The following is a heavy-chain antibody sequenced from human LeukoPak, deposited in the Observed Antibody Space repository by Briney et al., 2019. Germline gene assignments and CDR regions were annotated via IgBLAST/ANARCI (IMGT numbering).Heavy chain of an antibody. V-gene: IGHV4-34*01. J-gene: IGHJ4*02. CDR3: AQNYYDSSGILRGNY. CDR2: INHSGST. D-gene: IGHD3-22*01. Sequence: PSETLSLTCAVYGGSFSGYYWSWIRQPPGKGLEWIGEINHSGSTNYNPSLKSRVTISVDTSKNQFSLKLSSVTAADTAVYYCAQNYYDSSGILRGNYWGQGTLVTVSS. CDR1: GGSFSGYY.